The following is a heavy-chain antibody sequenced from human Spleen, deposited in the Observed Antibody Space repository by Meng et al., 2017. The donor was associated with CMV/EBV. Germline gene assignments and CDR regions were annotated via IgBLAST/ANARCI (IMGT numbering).Heavy chain of an antibody. Sequence: GESLKISCAASGFTFSSYWMSWVRQTPGKGLEWVANIKQDGSEKYYVDSVKGRFTISRDNAKNSLYLQMNSLRAEDTAVYYCAKENNWNYFDYWGQGTLVTVSS. CDR3: AKENNWNYFDY. J-gene: IGHJ4*02. V-gene: IGHV3-7*01. CDR2: IKQDGSEK. CDR1: GFTFSSYW. D-gene: IGHD1-20*01.